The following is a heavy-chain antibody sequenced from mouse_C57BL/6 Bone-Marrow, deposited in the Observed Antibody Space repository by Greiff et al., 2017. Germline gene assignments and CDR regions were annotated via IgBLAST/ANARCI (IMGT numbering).Heavy chain of an antibody. CDR2: IYPRSGNT. J-gene: IGHJ4*01. Sequence: QVQLKQSGAELARPGASVKLSCKASGYTFTSYGISWVKQRTGQGLEWIGEIYPRSGNTYYNEKFKGKATLTADKSSSTAYMELRRLTSEDSAVYFCAGGECYCGSSSSYAMDYWGQGTSVTVSS. CDR1: GYTFTSYG. V-gene: IGHV1-81*01. CDR3: AGGECYCGSSSSYAMDY. D-gene: IGHD1-1*01.